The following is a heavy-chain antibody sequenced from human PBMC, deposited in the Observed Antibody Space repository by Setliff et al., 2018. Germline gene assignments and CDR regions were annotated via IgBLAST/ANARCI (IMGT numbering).Heavy chain of an antibody. V-gene: IGHV1-8*01. J-gene: IGHJ4*02. CDR1: GYTFTSYD. D-gene: IGHD2-15*01. Sequence: ASVKVSCKASGYTFTSYDINWGRQATGQGLERMGWMNPTSGNTGYAQKFQGRVTMTRNTSISTAYMELSSLRSEDTAVYYCARGAPGRYCSGGSCSYFDYWGQGILVTVSS. CDR3: ARGAPGRYCSGGSCSYFDY. CDR2: MNPTSGNT.